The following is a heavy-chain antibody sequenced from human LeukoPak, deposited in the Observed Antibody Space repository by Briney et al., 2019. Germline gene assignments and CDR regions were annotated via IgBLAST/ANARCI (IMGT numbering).Heavy chain of an antibody. Sequence: SVKVSCKASGGTFSSYAISWVRQAPGQGLEWMGRIIPILGIANYAQKFQGRVTITADKSTSTAYMELSSLRSEDTAVYYCAVEDLGYCSSTSCRLDYWGQGTLVTASS. D-gene: IGHD2-2*01. CDR3: AVEDLGYCSSTSCRLDY. J-gene: IGHJ4*02. V-gene: IGHV1-69*04. CDR2: IIPILGIA. CDR1: GGTFSSYA.